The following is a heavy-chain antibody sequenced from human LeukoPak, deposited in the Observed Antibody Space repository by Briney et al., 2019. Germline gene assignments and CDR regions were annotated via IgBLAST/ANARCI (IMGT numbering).Heavy chain of an antibody. CDR2: IYTSGST. D-gene: IGHD6-13*01. J-gene: IGHJ4*02. V-gene: IGHV4-61*02. CDR1: GGSISSGNYY. Sequence: SETLSLTCTVSGGSISSGNYYWSWIRQPAGKGLEWIGRIYTSGSTNYNPSLKSRVTISVDKSKNQFSLKLSSVTAADMAVYYCASVVYQQLAYFDYWGQGTLVTVSS. CDR3: ASVVYQQLAYFDY.